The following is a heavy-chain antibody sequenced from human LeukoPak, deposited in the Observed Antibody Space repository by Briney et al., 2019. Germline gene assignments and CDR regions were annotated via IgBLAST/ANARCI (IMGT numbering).Heavy chain of an antibody. J-gene: IGHJ4*02. Sequence: ASVKVSCKASGYTFTGYYMHWVRQAPGQGLEWMGWINPNSGGTNYAQKFQGRVTMTRDTSIRTAYMELSRLRSDDTAVYYCPRGGRGYDYVPIDHWGQGTLVTVSS. CDR2: INPNSGGT. CDR1: GYTFTGYY. D-gene: IGHD5-12*01. CDR3: PRGGRGYDYVPIDH. V-gene: IGHV1-2*02.